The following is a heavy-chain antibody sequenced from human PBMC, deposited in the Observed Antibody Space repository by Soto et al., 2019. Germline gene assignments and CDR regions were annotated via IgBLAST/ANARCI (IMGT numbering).Heavy chain of an antibody. Sequence: GGSLRLSCVASGFTFSSYSMNWVRQAPGKGLEWVSCISSSSSYTYYADSVKGRFTISRDNAKNSLYLQMNSLRAEDTAVYYCARAVAAAGTSSWFDPWGQGTLVTVSS. CDR1: GFTFSSYS. CDR3: ARAVAAAGTSSWFDP. V-gene: IGHV3-21*01. CDR2: ISSSSSYT. D-gene: IGHD6-13*01. J-gene: IGHJ5*02.